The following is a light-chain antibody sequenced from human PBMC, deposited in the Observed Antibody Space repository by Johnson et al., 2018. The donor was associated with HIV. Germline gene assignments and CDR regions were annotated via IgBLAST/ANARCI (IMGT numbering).Light chain of an antibody. J-gene: IGLJ1*01. CDR2: DSY. Sequence: QSVLTQPPSVSAAPGQKVTISCSGSSSNIGRNYVSWYQQLPGTAPKLLIYDSYSRPSGIPDRFSGSKSGTSATLGITGLQTGDEADYYCGTWDNSLSTGVFGTGTQVPVL. CDR1: SSNIGRNY. CDR3: GTWDNSLSTGV. V-gene: IGLV1-51*01.